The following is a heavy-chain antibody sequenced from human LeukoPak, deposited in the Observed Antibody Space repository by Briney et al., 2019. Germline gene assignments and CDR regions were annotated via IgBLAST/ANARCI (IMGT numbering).Heavy chain of an antibody. CDR3: ARGRTTFDY. CDR1: GGSLSSGGYY. Sequence: SQTLSLTCTVSGGSLSSGGYYWGCLRQLPGKGLEWIGYIYYSGSTYYNPSLKSRVTISVDTSKNQFSLKLSSVTAADTAVYYCARGRTTFDYWGQGTLVTVSS. V-gene: IGHV4-31*03. D-gene: IGHD1-14*01. J-gene: IGHJ4*02. CDR2: IYYSGST.